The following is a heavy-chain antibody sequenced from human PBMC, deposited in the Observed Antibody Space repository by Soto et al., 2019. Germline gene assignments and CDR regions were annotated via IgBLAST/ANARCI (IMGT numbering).Heavy chain of an antibody. CDR3: ARGIATGQLDP. D-gene: IGHD2-15*01. J-gene: IGHJ5*02. Sequence: QVQLVQSGAEVKKPGASVKIACKASGYTFTRYTMNCGREAPGQRLEWMGWINPDNGNTKSSQKFQDRVIITRDTSASTAYMDLSSLRSEDTAVYYCARGIATGQLDPWGQGTLVTVSS. V-gene: IGHV1-3*01. CDR1: GYTFTRYT. CDR2: INPDNGNT.